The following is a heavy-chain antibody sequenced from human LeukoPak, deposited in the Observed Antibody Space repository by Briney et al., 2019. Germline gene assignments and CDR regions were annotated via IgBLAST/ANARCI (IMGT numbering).Heavy chain of an antibody. D-gene: IGHD1-26*01. CDR1: GSTFSTYP. V-gene: IGHV3-23*01. CDR2: ISGNSVTI. Sequence: GESLRLSCTASGSTFSTYPMTWVRQAPGQGLEWVSAISGNSVTIYYADSVKGRFTISRDNSKNTLYLQMYSLRAEDTAVYYCAKILSGTYSFDLWGQGTLVAVSS. J-gene: IGHJ4*02. CDR3: AKILSGTYSFDL.